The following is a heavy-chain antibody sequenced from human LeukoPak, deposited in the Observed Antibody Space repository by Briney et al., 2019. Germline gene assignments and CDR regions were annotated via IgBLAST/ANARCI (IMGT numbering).Heavy chain of an antibody. CDR3: ARVVGSGWPSDAFDM. CDR2: INPNSGAT. Sequence: ASVKVSCKASGYTFIGFYMHWVRQAPGQGLEWMGWINPNSGATKYAQNFQGRVTMTRDTSIKTAYMELSSLRSDDTAVYYCARVVGSGWPSDAFDMWGQGIMVTVSS. D-gene: IGHD6-19*01. CDR1: GYTFIGFY. V-gene: IGHV1-2*02. J-gene: IGHJ3*02.